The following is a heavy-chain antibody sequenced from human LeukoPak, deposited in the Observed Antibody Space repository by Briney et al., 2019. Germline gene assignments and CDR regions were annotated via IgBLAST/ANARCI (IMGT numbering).Heavy chain of an antibody. CDR2: IIPIFGTA. J-gene: IGHJ6*02. D-gene: IGHD3-22*01. CDR3: AAQGLTMIGGYYYYYGMDV. V-gene: IGHV1-69*13. CDR1: GYTFTGYY. Sequence: SVKVSCKASGYTFTGYYMHWVRQAPGQGLEWMGGIIPIFGTANYAQKFQGRVTITADESTSTAYMELSSLRSEDTAVYYCAAQGLTMIGGYYYYYGMDVWGQGTTVTVSS.